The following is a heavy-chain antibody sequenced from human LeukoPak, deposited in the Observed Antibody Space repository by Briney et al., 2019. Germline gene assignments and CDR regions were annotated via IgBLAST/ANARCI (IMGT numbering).Heavy chain of an antibody. J-gene: IGHJ4*02. CDR1: GYTFTSYA. CDR2: INAGNGNT. CDR3: ARYTAMVNFDY. D-gene: IGHD5-18*01. Sequence: GASVKVSCKASGYTFTSYAIHWVRQAPGQSLEWMGWINAGNGNTKYSQNFQDRVTITRDTSASTAYMELSSLRSEGTAVYYCARYTAMVNFDYWGQGTLVTVSS. V-gene: IGHV1-3*01.